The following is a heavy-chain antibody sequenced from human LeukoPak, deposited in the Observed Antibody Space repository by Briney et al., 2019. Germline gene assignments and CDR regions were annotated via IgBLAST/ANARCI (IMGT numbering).Heavy chain of an antibody. CDR3: ARFRDDYVWGSRNWFDP. V-gene: IGHV4-34*01. CDR2: INHSGST. CDR1: GGSFSGYY. Sequence: SETLSLTCAVYGGSFSGYYWSWIRQPPGKGLEWIGEINHSGSTNYNPSLKSRVTISVDTSKNQFSLKLSSVTAADTAVYYCARFRDDYVWGSRNWFDPWGQGTLVTVSS. D-gene: IGHD3-16*01. J-gene: IGHJ5*02.